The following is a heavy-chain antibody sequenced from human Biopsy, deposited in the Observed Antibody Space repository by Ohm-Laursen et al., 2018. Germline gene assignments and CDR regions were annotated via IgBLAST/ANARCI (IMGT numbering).Heavy chain of an antibody. V-gene: IGHV3-53*01. CDR3: AKEEPPQGYDFWSGHYYYFDY. Sequence: GSLRLSCAASGITVSGNYMTWVRQALGKGLEWVSVIYLGGSTYYADSVKGRFTISRDNSKNTLYLQMNSLRAEDTAVYYCAKEEPPQGYDFWSGHYYYFDYWGQGTLVTVSS. D-gene: IGHD3-3*01. CDR2: IYLGGST. CDR1: GITVSGNY. J-gene: IGHJ4*02.